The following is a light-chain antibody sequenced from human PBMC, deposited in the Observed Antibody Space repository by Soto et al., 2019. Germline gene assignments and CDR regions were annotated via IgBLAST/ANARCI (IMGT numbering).Light chain of an antibody. CDR1: SSDVGSYNL. CDR3: CSYAGSSTSV. J-gene: IGLJ1*01. V-gene: IGLV2-23*01. CDR2: EGS. Sequence: QSALTQPASVSGSPGPSITISCTGTSSDVGSYNLVSWYQQHTGKAPKLMIYEGSKRPSGVSNRFSGSKSGNTASLTISGLQAEDEADYYCCSYAGSSTSVFGTGTKLTVL.